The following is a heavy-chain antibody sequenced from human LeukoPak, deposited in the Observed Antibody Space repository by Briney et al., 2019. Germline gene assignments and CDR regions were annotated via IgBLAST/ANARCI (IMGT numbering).Heavy chain of an antibody. D-gene: IGHD2-8*01. CDR2: ISSSSSYI. CDR1: GFTFSSYS. J-gene: IGHJ4*02. CDR3: ARVPDCTNGVCYPLDY. Sequence: PGGSLRLSCAASGFTFSSYSMNWVRQAPGKGLEWVSSISSSSSYIYYADSVKGRFTISRDNAKNSLYLQMNSLRAEDTAVYYCARVPDCTNGVCYPLDYWGQGTLVTVSS. V-gene: IGHV3-21*01.